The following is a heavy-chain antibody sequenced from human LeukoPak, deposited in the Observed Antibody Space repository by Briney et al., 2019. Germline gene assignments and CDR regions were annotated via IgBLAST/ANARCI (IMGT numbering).Heavy chain of an antibody. J-gene: IGHJ3*02. Sequence: PGGSLRLSCSASGFSFITYSMNWVRQAPGKGLEWVSYISSGSTAIYYADSVKGRFTISRDNAKNSLYLQMNSLRAEDTAVYYCARGLRFLEWLLGGAFDIWGQGTMVTVSS. CDR1: GFSFITYS. D-gene: IGHD3-3*01. CDR3: ARGLRFLEWLLGGAFDI. V-gene: IGHV3-48*04. CDR2: ISSGSTAI.